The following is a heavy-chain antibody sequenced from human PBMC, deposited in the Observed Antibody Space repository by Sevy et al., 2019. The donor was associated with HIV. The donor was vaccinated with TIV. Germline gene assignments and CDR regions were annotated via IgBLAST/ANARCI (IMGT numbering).Heavy chain of an antibody. J-gene: IGHJ4*02. D-gene: IGHD3-9*01. CDR3: AKDIDWPSGY. V-gene: IGHV3-74*01. CDR2: IDPDGSRT. CDR1: GFTFSSYW. Sequence: GGSLRLSCEASGFTFSSYWMHWVRQVPGKGLVWVSSIDPDGSRTSYVDSVKGRFTISRDNAKNTLYLQMNSLRGEDTAVYYCAKDIDWPSGYWGQGTLVTVSS.